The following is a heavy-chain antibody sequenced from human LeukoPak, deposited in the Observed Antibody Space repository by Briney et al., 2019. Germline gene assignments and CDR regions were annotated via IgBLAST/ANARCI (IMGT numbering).Heavy chain of an antibody. CDR3: ARAPAEIGGYYPEYFRH. CDR1: GFTFSRYW. Sequence: GGSLRLSCAASGFTFSRYWMHWVRQAPGKGLVCVSRIKSDGSTNYADSVKGRFTISRDNAKNTVSLQMNSLSAEDTGVYYCARAPAEIGGYYPEYFRHWGQGTLVTVSS. D-gene: IGHD3-22*01. V-gene: IGHV3-74*01. J-gene: IGHJ1*01. CDR2: IKSDGST.